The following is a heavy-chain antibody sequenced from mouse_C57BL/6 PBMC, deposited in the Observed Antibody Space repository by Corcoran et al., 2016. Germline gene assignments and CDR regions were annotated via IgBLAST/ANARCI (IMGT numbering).Heavy chain of an antibody. V-gene: IGHV9-3*01. D-gene: IGHD2-1*01. J-gene: IGHJ3*01. CDR1: GYTFTTYG. CDR3: ARRYGNYDWFAY. Sequence: QIQLVQSGPELKKPGETVKISCKASGYTFTTYGMSWVKQAPGKGLKWMGWINTYSGVPTYADDFKGRFAFSLETSASTAYLPINNLKNEDTATYFCARRYGNYDWFAYWGQGTLVTVSA. CDR2: INTYSGVP.